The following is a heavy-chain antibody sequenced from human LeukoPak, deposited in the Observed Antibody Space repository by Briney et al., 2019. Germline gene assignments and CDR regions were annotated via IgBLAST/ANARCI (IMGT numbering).Heavy chain of an antibody. D-gene: IGHD4-17*01. J-gene: IGHJ4*02. Sequence: PSETQSLTCAVYGGSFSGYYWSWIRQPPGKGLEWIGEINHSGSTKYNPSLKSRVTIPVDTSKNQFSLKLSSVTAADPAVYYCARGSEEMTTVTEHPKSCYFDYWGQGILVTVSS. CDR3: ARGSEEMTTVTEHPKSCYFDY. CDR1: GGSFSGYY. V-gene: IGHV4-34*01. CDR2: INHSGST.